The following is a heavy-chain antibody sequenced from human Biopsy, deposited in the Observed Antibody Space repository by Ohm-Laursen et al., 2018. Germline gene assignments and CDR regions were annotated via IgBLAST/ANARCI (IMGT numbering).Heavy chain of an antibody. D-gene: IGHD3-22*01. Sequence: TLSLTCTVSGGSISSGGSYWSWIRRRPGKGLEWIGYIFNSANTYYNPSLKNLITISGDTSKNQFSLKLNSVTAADTAVYYCARGDYFDSNGYFWFDPWGQGTLVTVSS. CDR1: GGSISSGGSY. V-gene: IGHV4-31*01. CDR3: ARGDYFDSNGYFWFDP. J-gene: IGHJ5*02. CDR2: IFNSANT.